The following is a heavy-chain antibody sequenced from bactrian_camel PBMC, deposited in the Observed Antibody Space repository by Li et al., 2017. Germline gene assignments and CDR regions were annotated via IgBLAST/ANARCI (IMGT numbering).Heavy chain of an antibody. J-gene: IGHJ4*01. D-gene: IGHD2*01. CDR3: AAARVYSGFHCYTGVQSGDVGFYTY. CDR1: GYGFSTWV. CDR2: IESDGST. Sequence: QVQLVESGGDSVQTGGSLRLSCAASGYGFSTWVMGWFRQVPGKTREGVADIESDGSTAYATSVKGRFTISQDNAENTVCLQMNSLNPEDTAMHYCAAARVYSGFHCYTGVQSGDVGFYTYWGQGTQVTVS. V-gene: IGHV3S9*01.